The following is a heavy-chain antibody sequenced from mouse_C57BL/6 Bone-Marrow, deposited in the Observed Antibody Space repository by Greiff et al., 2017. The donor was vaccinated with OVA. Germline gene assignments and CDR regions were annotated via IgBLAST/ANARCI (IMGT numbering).Heavy chain of an antibody. D-gene: IGHD4-1*01. J-gene: IGHJ2*01. CDR2: FRNKANGYTT. CDR1: GFTFPDYY. CDR3: ARYRAGSFDY. V-gene: IGHV7-3*01. Sequence: EVKLVESGGGLVQPGGSLSLSCAAFGFTFPDYYMSWVRQLPGKAFGWLVFFRNKANGYTTEYSASVKGRFTISRDNSQSILYLQMNALRAEDSATYYCARYRAGSFDYWGQGTTLTVSS.